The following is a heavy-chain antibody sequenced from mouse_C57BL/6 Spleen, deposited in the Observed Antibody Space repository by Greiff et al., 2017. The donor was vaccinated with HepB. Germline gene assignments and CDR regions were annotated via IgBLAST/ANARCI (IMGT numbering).Heavy chain of an antibody. D-gene: IGHD3-2*02. CDR2: IYPGDGDT. CDR1: GYAFSSYW. Sequence: QVQLQQSGAELVKPGASVKISCKASGYAFSSYWMNWVKQRPGKGLEWIGQIYPGDGDTNYNGKFKGKATLTAAKSSSTAYMQLSSLTSEDSAVYFCARSRLDYAMDYWGQGTSVTVSS. CDR3: ARSRLDYAMDY. V-gene: IGHV1-80*01. J-gene: IGHJ4*01.